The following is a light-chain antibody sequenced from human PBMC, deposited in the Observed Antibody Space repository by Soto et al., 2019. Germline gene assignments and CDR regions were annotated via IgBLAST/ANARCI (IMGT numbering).Light chain of an antibody. J-gene: IGKJ5*01. V-gene: IGKV3-11*01. Sequence: EIVMTQSPVTLSVSPGGRATLSCRASQSISDTLAWYQQKPGQAPRLLIYDASNRATGIPARFSGSGSGTDFTLTISSLEPEDFAVYYCQQRSNWPPITFGQGTRLEIK. CDR2: DAS. CDR1: QSISDT. CDR3: QQRSNWPPIT.